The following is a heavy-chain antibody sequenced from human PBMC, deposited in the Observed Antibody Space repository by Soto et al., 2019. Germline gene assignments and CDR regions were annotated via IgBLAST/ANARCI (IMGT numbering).Heavy chain of an antibody. D-gene: IGHD3-3*01. Sequence: SETLSLTCTVSGGSISSYYWSWIRQPPGKGLEWIGYIYYSGSTNYNPSLKSRVTISVDTSKNQFSLKLSSVTAADTAVYYCARGVPQYDPPDDYYYYYMDVWGKGTTVTVSS. V-gene: IGHV4-59*01. CDR1: GGSISSYY. CDR3: ARGVPQYDPPDDYYYYYMDV. CDR2: IYYSGST. J-gene: IGHJ6*03.